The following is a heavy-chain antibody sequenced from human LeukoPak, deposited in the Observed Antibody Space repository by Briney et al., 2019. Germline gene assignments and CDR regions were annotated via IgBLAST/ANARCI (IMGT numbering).Heavy chain of an antibody. CDR3: ARGIDSGYDLYGFDY. D-gene: IGHD5-12*01. CDR1: GGSIGSYY. Sequence: SSETLSLTCTVAGGSIGSYYWSWIRQPPGQGLEWIGFIYYSGSTNYNPSLKSRVTISVDTSKNQFSLKLSSVTAADTAVYYCARGIDSGYDLYGFDYWGQGTLVTVSS. CDR2: IYYSGST. V-gene: IGHV4-59*01. J-gene: IGHJ4*02.